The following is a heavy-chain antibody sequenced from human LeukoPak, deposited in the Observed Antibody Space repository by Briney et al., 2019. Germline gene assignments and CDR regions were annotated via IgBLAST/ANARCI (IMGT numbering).Heavy chain of an antibody. V-gene: IGHV4-59*08. D-gene: IGHD3-9*01. J-gene: IGHJ4*02. CDR3: ASTAYYDILSGRNYFDY. Sequence: SETLSLTCTVSGGSISSYYWSWIRQPPGKGLEWIGYIYYSGSTNYNPSLKSRVTISVDTSKNQFSLKLSSVTAADTAVYYCASTAYYDILSGRNYFDYWGQGTLVTVSS. CDR2: IYYSGST. CDR1: GGSISSYY.